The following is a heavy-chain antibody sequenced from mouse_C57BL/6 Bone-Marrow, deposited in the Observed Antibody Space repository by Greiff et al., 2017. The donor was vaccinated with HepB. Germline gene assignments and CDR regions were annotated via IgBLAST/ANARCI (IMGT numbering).Heavy chain of an antibody. J-gene: IGHJ3*01. CDR2: IYIGNGYT. CDR1: GYTFTSYG. Sequence: EVKLQESGAELVRPGSSVKMSCKTSGYTFTSYGINWVKQRPGQGLEWIGYIYIGNGYTEYNEKFKGKATLTTDTSSSTAYMQLSSLTSEDSAIYFCARWGHYGSSPSWFAYWGQGTLVTVSA. V-gene: IGHV1-58*01. CDR3: ARWGHYGSSPSWFAY. D-gene: IGHD1-1*01.